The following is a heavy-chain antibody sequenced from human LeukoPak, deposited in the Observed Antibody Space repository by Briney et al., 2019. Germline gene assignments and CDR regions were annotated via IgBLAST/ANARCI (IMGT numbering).Heavy chain of an antibody. V-gene: IGHV3-48*03. CDR1: GFTFDDYG. D-gene: IGHD3-10*01. CDR2: ISSSGGSTI. CDR3: AREGWFGLPLDY. J-gene: IGHJ4*02. Sequence: GGSLRLSCAASGFTFDDYGMSWVRQAPGKGLEWVSYISSSGGSTIYYAESVKGRVTISRDNAKNSLYLQMNSLRAEDTAVYYCAREGWFGLPLDYWGQGTLVTVSS.